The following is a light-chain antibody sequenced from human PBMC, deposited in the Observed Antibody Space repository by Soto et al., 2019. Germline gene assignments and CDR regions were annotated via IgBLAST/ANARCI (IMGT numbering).Light chain of an antibody. J-gene: IGKJ4*01. V-gene: IGKV1-6*01. CDR1: QGVGID. Sequence: AIQMTQSPSSLSASVGDRVTITCRASQGVGIDLSWYQQKPGKAPNLLIYAASILQSGVPSRFSGSGSGTDFTLTISSLQPADFATYYCLQDFNFPLTFGGGTKVEI. CDR3: LQDFNFPLT. CDR2: AAS.